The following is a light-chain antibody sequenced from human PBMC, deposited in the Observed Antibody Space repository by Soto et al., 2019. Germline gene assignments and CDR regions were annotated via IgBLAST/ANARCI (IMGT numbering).Light chain of an antibody. V-gene: IGKV2-28*01. CDR2: LGS. J-gene: IGKJ2*01. CDR3: MQAQQTPVT. Sequence: DIAMTQSPLSLPVTPGEPASISCRSSQSLLHTNGYNYLDWYLQKPGQPPQLLIYLGSNRASGVPDRISGSGSGTDFTLKISRVEAEDVGVYYCMQAQQTPVTFGQGTKLEIK. CDR1: QSLLHTNGYNY.